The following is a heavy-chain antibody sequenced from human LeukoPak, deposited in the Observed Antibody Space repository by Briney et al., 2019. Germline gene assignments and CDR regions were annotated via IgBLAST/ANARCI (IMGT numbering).Heavy chain of an antibody. CDR3: GRGGKVEQLVLAR. CDR2: ISSDGSST. CDR1: GFTFSSYW. D-gene: IGHD6-13*01. Sequence: PGGSLRLSCAASGFTFSSYWMHWVRPAPGKGLVWVSRISSDGSSTTYADSVKGRFTISRDNAKNTLYLQMNSLRAENTAVYYCGRGGKVEQLVLARWGQGSLVTVSS. V-gene: IGHV3-74*01. J-gene: IGHJ4*02.